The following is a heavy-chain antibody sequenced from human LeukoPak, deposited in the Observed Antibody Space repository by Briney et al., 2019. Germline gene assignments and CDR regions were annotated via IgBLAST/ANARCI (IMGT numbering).Heavy chain of an antibody. Sequence: KPSETLSLTCTVSGGSISSYYWSWIRQPPGKGLEWIGYIYYSGSTNYNPSLKSRVTISVDTSKNQFSLKLSSVTAADTAVYYCARAPGGSYLYFDYWGQGTLVTVSS. J-gene: IGHJ4*02. CDR3: ARAPGGSYLYFDY. D-gene: IGHD1-26*01. CDR2: IYYSGST. CDR1: GGSISSYY. V-gene: IGHV4-59*01.